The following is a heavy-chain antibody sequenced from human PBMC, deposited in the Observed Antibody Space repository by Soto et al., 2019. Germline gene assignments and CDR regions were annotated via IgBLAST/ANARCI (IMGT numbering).Heavy chain of an antibody. CDR2: IYHSGST. Sequence: SETLSLTCAVSGGSIGNGGGSRIWIRQPPGKGLEWIGYIYHSGSTYYNPSLKSRVTISVDRSKNQFSLKLSSVTAADTAVYYCARDVGYCSSPSCAPHNWFDPWGQGTLVTVSS. J-gene: IGHJ5*02. V-gene: IGHV4-30-2*01. CDR1: GGSIGNGGGS. D-gene: IGHD2-2*01. CDR3: ARDVGYCSSPSCAPHNWFDP.